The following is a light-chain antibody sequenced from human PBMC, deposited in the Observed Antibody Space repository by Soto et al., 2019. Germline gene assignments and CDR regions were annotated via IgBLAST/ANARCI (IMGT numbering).Light chain of an antibody. Sequence: QSVLTQPPSVSGAPGQRVTISCTGSSSNLGSGFDVQWYQQLPGTAPKLLISLNDQRPSAVPDRFSGSKSGTSASLAISGLRSEDEADYYCASWDDSLSGDVFGTGTKLTVL. CDR2: LND. CDR1: SSNLGSGFD. V-gene: IGLV1-40*01. CDR3: ASWDDSLSGDV. J-gene: IGLJ1*01.